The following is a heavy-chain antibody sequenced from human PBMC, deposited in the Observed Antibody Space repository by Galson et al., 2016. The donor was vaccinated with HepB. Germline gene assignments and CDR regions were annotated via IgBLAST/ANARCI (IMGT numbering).Heavy chain of an antibody. Sequence: SLRLSCAASGFIFSTYGMRWVRQAPGKGLEWVAVIWYDGSNKYYADSVKGRFTISRDNSKNTLYLQMSSLRAEDTAVYYCARAVYYDISTGYTMDVWGQGTTVTVSS. J-gene: IGHJ6*02. CDR2: IWYDGSNK. CDR1: GFIFSTYG. CDR3: ARAVYYDISTGYTMDV. V-gene: IGHV3-33*01. D-gene: IGHD3-9*01.